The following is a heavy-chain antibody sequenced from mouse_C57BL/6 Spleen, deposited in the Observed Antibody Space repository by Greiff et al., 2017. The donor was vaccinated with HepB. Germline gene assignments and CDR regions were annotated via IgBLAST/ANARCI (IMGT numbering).Heavy chain of an antibody. CDR2: ISSGGDYI. CDR1: GFTFSSYA. CDR3: TRDRDYYGSRYFDY. V-gene: IGHV5-9-1*02. D-gene: IGHD1-1*01. Sequence: EVQLVESGEGLVKPGGSLKLSCAASGFTFSSYAMSWVRQTPEKRLEWVAYISSGGDYIYYADTVKGRFTISRDNARNTLYLQMSSLKSEDTAMYYCTRDRDYYGSRYFDYWGQGTTLTVSS. J-gene: IGHJ2*01.